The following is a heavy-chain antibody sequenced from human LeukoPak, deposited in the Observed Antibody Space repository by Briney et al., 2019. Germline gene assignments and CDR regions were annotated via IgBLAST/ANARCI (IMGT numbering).Heavy chain of an antibody. CDR3: ARGGDSSGGSCQDNWFDP. CDR1: GFTFSSYE. J-gene: IGHJ5*02. D-gene: IGHD2-15*01. CDR2: ISSSGSTI. V-gene: IGHV3-48*03. Sequence: GGSLRLSCAASGFTFSSYEMNWVRQAPGKGLEWVSYISSSGSTIYYADSVKGRFTISRDNAKNSLYLQMNSLRAEDTAVYYCARGGDSSGGSCQDNWFDPWGQGTLVTVSS.